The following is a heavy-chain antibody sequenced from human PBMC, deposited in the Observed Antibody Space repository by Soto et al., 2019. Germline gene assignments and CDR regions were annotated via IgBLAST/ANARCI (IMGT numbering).Heavy chain of an antibody. J-gene: IGHJ4*02. V-gene: IGHV3-33*01. CDR1: GFTFSSYG. D-gene: IGHD5-12*01. CDR2: IWYDGSNK. CDR3: VRLDVDIVATIDDY. Sequence: SLRLSCAASGFTFSSYGMHWVRQAPGKGLEWVAVIWYDGSNKYYADSVKGRFTISRDNSKNTLYLQMNSLRAEDTAVYYCVRLDVDIVATIDDYWGQGTLVTVSS.